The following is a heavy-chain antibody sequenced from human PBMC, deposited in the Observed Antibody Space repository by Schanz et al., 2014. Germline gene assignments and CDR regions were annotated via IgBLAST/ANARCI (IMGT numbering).Heavy chain of an antibody. D-gene: IGHD1-1*01. J-gene: IGHJ3*02. CDR1: GFTFSTYA. Sequence: EVQLVESGGGLVQPGGSLRLSCAASGFTFSTYAMNWVRQAPGKGLEWVSGISGSGGDTYYVDSVKGRFTVSRDNSENTLYLQMNSLRAEDTAVYYCARDRWDWNNAFDIWGQGTMXTVSS. CDR2: ISGSGGDT. CDR3: ARDRWDWNNAFDI. V-gene: IGHV3-23*04.